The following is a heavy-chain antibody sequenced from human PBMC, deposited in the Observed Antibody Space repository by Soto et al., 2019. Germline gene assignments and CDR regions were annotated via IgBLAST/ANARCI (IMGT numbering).Heavy chain of an antibody. D-gene: IGHD2-2*03. CDR2: IKQDGSEK. Sequence: GGSLRLSCAASGFTFSSYWMSWVRQAPGKGLEWVANIKQDGSEKYYVDSVKGRFTISRDNAKNSLYLQMNSLRAEDTAVYYCARLGIVVVPAPYYYYYYMDVWGKGTTVTVSS. J-gene: IGHJ6*03. CDR1: GFTFSSYW. V-gene: IGHV3-7*01. CDR3: ARLGIVVVPAPYYYYYYMDV.